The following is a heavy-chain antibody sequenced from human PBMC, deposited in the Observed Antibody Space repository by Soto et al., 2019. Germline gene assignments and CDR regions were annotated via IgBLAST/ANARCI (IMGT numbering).Heavy chain of an antibody. D-gene: IGHD4-17*01. CDR3: ARAHYGDSGYGMDV. V-gene: IGHV4-59*12. CDR1: GGSISSYY. J-gene: IGHJ6*02. Sequence: SETLSLTCTVSGGSISSYYWSWIRQPPGKGLEWIGYIYHSGYTYCNPSLKSRVTISVDRSRNQFSLKLSSVTAADTAVYYCARAHYGDSGYGMDVWGQGTTVTVSS. CDR2: IYHSGYT.